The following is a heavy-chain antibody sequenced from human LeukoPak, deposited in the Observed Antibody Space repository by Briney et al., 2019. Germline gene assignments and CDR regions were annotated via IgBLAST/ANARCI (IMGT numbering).Heavy chain of an antibody. V-gene: IGHV3-30*02. J-gene: IGHJ5*02. D-gene: IGHD2-15*01. CDR1: GFTVSSNY. CDR3: AKDRTVVVAAYGGWFDP. Sequence: QAGGSLRLSCAASGFTVSSNYMSWVRQAPGRGLEWVAFMRHDGSNEKYADSVKGRFTISRDNSKNTLYLQMNSLIVEDTAVYYCAKDRTVVVAAYGGWFDPWGQGTLVTVSS. CDR2: MRHDGSNE.